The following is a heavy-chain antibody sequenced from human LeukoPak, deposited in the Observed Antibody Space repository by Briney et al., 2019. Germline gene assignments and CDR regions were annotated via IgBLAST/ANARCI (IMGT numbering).Heavy chain of an antibody. J-gene: IGHJ4*02. CDR3: AKDLMVRGVTGDY. V-gene: IGHV3-30*18. Sequence: GGSLRLSCAASGFTFSSYGMHWVRQAPGKGLEWVAVISYDGSNKYYADSVKGRFTISRDNSKNTLYLQMNSLRAEDTAVYYCAKDLMVRGVTGDYWGQGTLVTASS. CDR2: ISYDGSNK. CDR1: GFTFSSYG. D-gene: IGHD3-10*01.